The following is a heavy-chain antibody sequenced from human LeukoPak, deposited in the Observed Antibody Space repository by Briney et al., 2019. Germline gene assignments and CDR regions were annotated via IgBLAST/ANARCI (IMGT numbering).Heavy chain of an antibody. Sequence: ASVKVSCKASGGTFSSYAISWVRQAPGQGLEWMGGIIPIFGTANYAQKFQGRVTITADESTSTAYMELSSLRSEDTAVYYCARGKRMEWELPYYYYGMDVWGQGTTVTVSS. CDR1: GGTFSSYA. J-gene: IGHJ6*02. CDR2: IIPIFGTA. V-gene: IGHV1-69*13. D-gene: IGHD1-26*01. CDR3: ARGKRMEWELPYYYYGMDV.